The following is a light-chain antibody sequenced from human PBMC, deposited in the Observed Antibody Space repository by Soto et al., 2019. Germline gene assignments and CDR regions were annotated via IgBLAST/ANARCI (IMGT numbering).Light chain of an antibody. V-gene: IGKV3-11*01. Sequence: EIVLTHSPATLSLSPWEIATLSCRASQSISQSLAWYQQRPGQAPRLLIYDASRRATGIPARFSGGGSGTDFTLIINNLEPEDFALYYCQRGSTWPQFGGGTKVDIK. CDR3: QRGSTWPQ. J-gene: IGKJ4*02. CDR2: DAS. CDR1: QSISQS.